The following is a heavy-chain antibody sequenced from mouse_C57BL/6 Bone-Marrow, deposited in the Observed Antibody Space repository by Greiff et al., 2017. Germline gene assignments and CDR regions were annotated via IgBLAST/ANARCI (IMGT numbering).Heavy chain of an antibody. CDR1: GYTFTSYW. CDR3: AREGDYYGSRYWYFDV. V-gene: IGHV1-55*01. CDR2: IYPGSGST. D-gene: IGHD1-1*01. J-gene: IGHJ1*03. Sequence: QVQLKQPGAELVKPGASVKMSCKASGYTFTSYWITWVKQRPGQGLEWIGDIYPGSGSTNYNEKFKSKATLTVDTSSSTAYMQLSSLTSEDSAVYYCAREGDYYGSRYWYFDVWGTGTTVTVSS.